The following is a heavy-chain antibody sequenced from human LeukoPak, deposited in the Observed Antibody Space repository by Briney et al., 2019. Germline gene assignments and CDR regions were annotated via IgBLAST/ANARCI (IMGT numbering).Heavy chain of an antibody. CDR2: INPNSGGT. J-gene: IGHJ4*02. Sequence: ASVTVSCKASGYTFTGYYIHWVRQAPGQGLEWMGWINPNSGGTNPAQKFQGGVTLTRDTSISTAYLELSSLRSDDTAVYYCARDLGSGWIIVDYWGQGTLVTVSS. D-gene: IGHD6-19*01. V-gene: IGHV1-2*02. CDR3: ARDLGSGWIIVDY. CDR1: GYTFTGYY.